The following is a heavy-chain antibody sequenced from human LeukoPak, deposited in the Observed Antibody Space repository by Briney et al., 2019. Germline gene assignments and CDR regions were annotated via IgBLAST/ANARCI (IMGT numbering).Heavy chain of an antibody. J-gene: IGHJ6*03. CDR3: ARVLRKGPYGDGGYFYFFMDV. CDR2: IYYSGST. CDR1: GDSISSSTYF. V-gene: IGHV4-39*01. Sequence: PSETLSLTCIVSGDSISSSTYFWGWIRQPPGKGLEWIGSIYYSGSTYYNPSLKSRVTISVDTSKNQFSLRLNSVAAADTAVYYCARVLRKGPYGDGGYFYFFMDVWGKGTTVTVSS. D-gene: IGHD4-17*01.